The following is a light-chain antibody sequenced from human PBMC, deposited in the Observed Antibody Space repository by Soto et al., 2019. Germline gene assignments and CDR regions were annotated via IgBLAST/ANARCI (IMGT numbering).Light chain of an antibody. V-gene: IGKV1-5*03. CDR2: KTS. CDR1: QSINNY. J-gene: IGKJ4*01. CDR3: QLYSCYPPT. Sequence: DIQMTQSPSTMYESVGDRVTITCRASQSINNYLAWHQQKPGKAPKVLIYKTSTLESGVPSRFSGSGSGTEFTLTISSLQPDDFTPYYCQLYSCYPPTFGGGANVDVK.